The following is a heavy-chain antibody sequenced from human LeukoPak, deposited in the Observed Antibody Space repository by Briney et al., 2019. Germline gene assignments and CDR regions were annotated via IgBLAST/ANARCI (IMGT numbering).Heavy chain of an antibody. V-gene: IGHV4-30-4*08. CDR3: ARAPWGYYYDSSGLFDY. D-gene: IGHD3-22*01. J-gene: IGHJ4*02. Sequence: SETLSLTCTVSGGSISSGDYYLSWIRQPPGKGLEWIGYIYYSGSTYYNPSLKSRVTISVDTSKNQFSLKLSSVTAADTAVYYCARAPWGYYYDSSGLFDYWGQGTLVTVSS. CDR1: GGSISSGDYY. CDR2: IYYSGST.